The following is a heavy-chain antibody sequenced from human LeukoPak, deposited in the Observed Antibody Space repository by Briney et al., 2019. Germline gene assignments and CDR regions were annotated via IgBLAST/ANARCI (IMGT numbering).Heavy chain of an antibody. Sequence: SETLSLTCTVSVGSISTNGDYWGWIRQPPGKGLEWIGSISYIGSTHYNPSLKSRVIISVDTSRNQFSLKLSSVTAADTAVYYCASHSLRLRWPTDLGYWGQGTLVTVSS. CDR3: ASHSLRLRWPTDLGY. CDR1: VGSISTNGDY. J-gene: IGHJ4*02. CDR2: ISYIGST. D-gene: IGHD4-23*01. V-gene: IGHV4-39*01.